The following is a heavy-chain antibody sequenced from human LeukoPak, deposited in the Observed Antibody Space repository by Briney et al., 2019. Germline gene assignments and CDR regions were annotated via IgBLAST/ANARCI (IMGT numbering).Heavy chain of an antibody. D-gene: IGHD1-14*01. J-gene: IGHJ3*02. CDR2: IYTSGST. CDR3: ARDNPPRTLDAFDI. Sequence: NPSETLSLTCTVSGGSISSYYWSWIRQPAGKGLGWIGRIYTSGSTNYNPSLKSRVTMSVDTSKNQFSLKLSSVTAADTAVYYCARDNPPRTLDAFDIWGQGTMVTVSS. CDR1: GGSISSYY. V-gene: IGHV4-4*07.